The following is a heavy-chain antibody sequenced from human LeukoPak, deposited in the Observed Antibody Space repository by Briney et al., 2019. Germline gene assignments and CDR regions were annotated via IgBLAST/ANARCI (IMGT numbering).Heavy chain of an antibody. CDR3: ARARYFDRFLFSDYYYYYMDV. Sequence: ASVKVSCKASGYTFTSYGISWVRQAPGQGLEWMGWISAYNGNTNYAQKLQGRVTMTTDTSTSTAYMELRSLRSDDTAVYYCARARYFDRFLFSDYYYYYMDVWGKGTTVTISS. J-gene: IGHJ6*03. CDR1: GYTFTSYG. V-gene: IGHV1-18*01. CDR2: ISAYNGNT. D-gene: IGHD3-9*01.